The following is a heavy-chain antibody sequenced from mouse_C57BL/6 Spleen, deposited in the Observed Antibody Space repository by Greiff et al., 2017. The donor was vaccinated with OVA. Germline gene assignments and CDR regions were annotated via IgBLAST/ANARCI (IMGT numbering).Heavy chain of an antibody. CDR2: IDPSDSYT. CDR3: ASQFAY. J-gene: IGHJ3*01. V-gene: IGHV1-59*01. CDR1: GYTFTSYW. Sequence: QVQLQQPGAELVRPGTSVKLSCKASGYTFTSYWMHWVKQRPGQGLEWIGVIDPSDSYTNYNQKFKGKATLTVDTSSSTAYMQLSSLTSEDSAVYYCASQFAYWGQGTLVTVSA.